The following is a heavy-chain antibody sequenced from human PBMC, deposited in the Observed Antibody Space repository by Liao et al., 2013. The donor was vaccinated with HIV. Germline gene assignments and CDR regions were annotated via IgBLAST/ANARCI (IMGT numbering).Heavy chain of an antibody. CDR3: TVEYQLPYRFESREL. Sequence: QVRLQESGPGLVKPSQTLSLTCTVSGDLIRRDNYYWTWIRQPAGKGLEWIGHIYTGMSTTGTTNYNPSLKSRVTISEDTSKNQFSLKLSSVTAADTAVYYCTVEYQLPYRFESRELWGQGTLVTVSS. CDR1: GDLIRRDNYY. D-gene: IGHD2-2*02. J-gene: IGHJ4*02. CDR2: IYTGMSTTGTT. V-gene: IGHV4-61*02.